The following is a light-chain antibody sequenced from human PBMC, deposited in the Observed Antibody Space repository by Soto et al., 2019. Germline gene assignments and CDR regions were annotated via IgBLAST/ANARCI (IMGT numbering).Light chain of an antibody. CDR2: EVS. Sequence: QSVLTQPASVSGSPGQSITISCTGTRTDVGGYNFVSWYQQHPGKAPKLIIYEVSNRPSGVSNRFSGSKSDNTASLTISGLQDEDEADYYCCSYVSSKTYVFGTGTKLTVL. J-gene: IGLJ1*01. CDR3: CSYVSSKTYV. V-gene: IGLV2-14*01. CDR1: RTDVGGYNF.